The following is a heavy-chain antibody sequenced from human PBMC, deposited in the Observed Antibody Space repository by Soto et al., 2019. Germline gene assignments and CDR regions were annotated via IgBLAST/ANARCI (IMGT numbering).Heavy chain of an antibody. D-gene: IGHD1-26*01. J-gene: IGHJ4*02. CDR1: GGSISSGGYY. V-gene: IGHV4-31*03. Sequence: SETLSLTCTVSGGSISSGGYYWSWIRQHPGKGLEWIGYIYYSGSTYYNPSLKSRVTISVDTSKNQFSLKLSSVTAADTAVYYCARGSGSSGGKIDYWGQGTLVTVSS. CDR3: ARGSGSSGGKIDY. CDR2: IYYSGST.